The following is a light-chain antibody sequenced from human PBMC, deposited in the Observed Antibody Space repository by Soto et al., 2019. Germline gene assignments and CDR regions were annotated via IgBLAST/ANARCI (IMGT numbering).Light chain of an antibody. V-gene: IGLV1-44*01. Sequence: QSVLTQPPSASGTPGQRVTISCSGSSSNIGTNTVNWYQQLPGTAPKLLMYTDDQRPSGVPDRFSGSRSGTSASLAISGLQSEDEADYHCAAWDDSLDGVVFGGGTKLTVL. CDR2: TDD. J-gene: IGLJ2*01. CDR3: AAWDDSLDGVV. CDR1: SSNIGTNT.